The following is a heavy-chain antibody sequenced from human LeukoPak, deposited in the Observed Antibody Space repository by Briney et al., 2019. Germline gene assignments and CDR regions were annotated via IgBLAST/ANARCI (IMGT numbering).Heavy chain of an antibody. V-gene: IGHV1-69*01. D-gene: IGHD2-21*01. CDR2: SIPIFGTA. CDR3: ARGAFVVVGLYYYYGMDV. J-gene: IGHJ6*02. Sequence: SVKVSCKASGGTFSSYAISCVRQAPGQRPEWMGGSIPIFGTATYAQKFQGRVTITAEESTSTAYMELSSLRSEDTAVYYCARGAFVVVGLYYYYGMDVWGQGTTVTVSS. CDR1: GGTFSSYA.